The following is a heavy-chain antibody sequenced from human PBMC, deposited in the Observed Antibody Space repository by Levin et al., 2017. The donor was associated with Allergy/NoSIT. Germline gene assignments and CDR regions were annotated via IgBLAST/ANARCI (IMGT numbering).Heavy chain of an antibody. V-gene: IGHV3-23*01. J-gene: IGHJ4*02. D-gene: IGHD3-3*01. CDR1: GFTFSSYA. Sequence: GGSLRLSCAASGFTFSSYAMSWVRQAPGKGLEWVSAISGSGGSTYYADSVKGRFTISRDNSKNTLYLQMNSLRAEDTAVYYCANAWSSYYDFWSGRASTAPIDYWGQGTLVTVSS. CDR2: ISGSGGST. CDR3: ANAWSSYYDFWSGRASTAPIDY.